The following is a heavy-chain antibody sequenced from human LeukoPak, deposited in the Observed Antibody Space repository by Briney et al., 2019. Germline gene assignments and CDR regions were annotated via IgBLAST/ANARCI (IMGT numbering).Heavy chain of an antibody. CDR2: INHSGST. J-gene: IGHJ5*02. Sequence: LEWIGEINHSGSTNYTPSLKSRVTISVDTSKNQFSLKLSSVTAADTAVYYCARGSVAGIGPWGQGTLVTVSS. CDR3: ARGSVAGIGP. D-gene: IGHD6-19*01. V-gene: IGHV4-34*01.